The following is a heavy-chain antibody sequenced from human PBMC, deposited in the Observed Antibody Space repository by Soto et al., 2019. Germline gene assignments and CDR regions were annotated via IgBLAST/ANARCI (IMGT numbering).Heavy chain of an antibody. V-gene: IGHV3-30-3*01. Sequence: GGSLRLSCAASGFTFSTYAMHWVRQAPGEGLEWVTFISFDESIKYYADSVKGRFSISRDVSKNTLYLHMSSLRAEDTAFYYCVREQNTSYSGSSSLTFYFDYWGQGTLVTV. CDR2: ISFDESIK. CDR1: GFTFSTYA. CDR3: VREQNTSYSGSSSLTFYFDY. J-gene: IGHJ4*02. D-gene: IGHD3-22*01.